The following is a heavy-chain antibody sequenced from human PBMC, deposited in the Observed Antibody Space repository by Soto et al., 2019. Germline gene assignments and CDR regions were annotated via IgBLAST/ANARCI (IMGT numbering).Heavy chain of an antibody. V-gene: IGHV3-30*18. CDR2: ISYDGSNK. CDR3: AKEAADYYDVSDFVGWSYYYYGMDV. CDR1: GFTFSSYG. J-gene: IGHJ6*02. D-gene: IGHD3-22*01. Sequence: QVQLVESGGGVVQPGRSLRLSCAASGFTFSSYGMHWVRQAPGKGLEWVAVISYDGSNKYYADSVKGRFTISRDNSKNRLYLKMNSLRAEDTAVYYCAKEAADYYDVSDFVGWSYYYYGMDVWGQGTTVTVSS.